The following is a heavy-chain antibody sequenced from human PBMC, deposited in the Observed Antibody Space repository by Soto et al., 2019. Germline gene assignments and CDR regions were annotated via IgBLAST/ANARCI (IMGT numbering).Heavy chain of an antibody. V-gene: IGHV1-3*01. D-gene: IGHD3-22*01. Sequence: ASVKFSCKASGYTFTSYPMHWVRQAPGQGLEWMGWINAGNGDTKYSQKFQGRVTITRDTSANTVYMELSSLRSEDTAVFYCARDWTHYDSSGPGDYWGQGTLVTVSS. J-gene: IGHJ4*02. CDR2: INAGNGDT. CDR3: ARDWTHYDSSGPGDY. CDR1: GYTFTSYP.